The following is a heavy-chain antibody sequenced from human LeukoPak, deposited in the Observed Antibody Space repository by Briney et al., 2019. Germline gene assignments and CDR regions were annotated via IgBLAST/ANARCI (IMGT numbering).Heavy chain of an antibody. CDR3: AREERGYSYAGAFDY. CDR1: GGSISSYY. CDR2: IYYSGST. J-gene: IGHJ4*02. V-gene: IGHV4-59*06. D-gene: IGHD5-18*01. Sequence: SETLSLTCTVSGGSISSYYWSWIRQHPGKGLEWIGYIYYSGSTYYNPSLKSRATISVDTSKNQFSLKLSSVTAADTAVYYCAREERGYSYAGAFDYWGQGTLVTVSS.